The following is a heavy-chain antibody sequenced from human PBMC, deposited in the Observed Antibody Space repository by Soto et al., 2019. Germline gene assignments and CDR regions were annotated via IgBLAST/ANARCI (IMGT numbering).Heavy chain of an antibody. CDR3: ATQVNSGSYFRYYYYGMDV. Sequence: PGESLKISCKGSGYSFTSYWIGWVRQMPGKGLEWMGIIYPGDSDTRYSPSFQGQVTISADKSISTAYLQWSSLKASDTAMYYCATQVNSGSYFRYYYYGMDVWGQGTTVTVSS. CDR2: IYPGDSDT. V-gene: IGHV5-51*01. J-gene: IGHJ6*02. CDR1: GYSFTSYW. D-gene: IGHD1-26*01.